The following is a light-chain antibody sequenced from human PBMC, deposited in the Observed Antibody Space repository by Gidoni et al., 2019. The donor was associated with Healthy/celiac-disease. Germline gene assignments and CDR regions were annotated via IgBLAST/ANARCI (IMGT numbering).Light chain of an antibody. V-gene: IGKV3-15*01. CDR3: QQYNNWPPFT. CDR2: GAS. J-gene: IGKJ3*01. CDR1: QSVSSN. Sequence: EIVMTQSPATLSVSPGERATLACRASQSVSSNLSWYQHKPGQAPRLLIYGASTRATGIPARFSGSGSGTEFTLTISSLQSEDFAVYYCQQYNNWPPFTFGPGTKVEIK.